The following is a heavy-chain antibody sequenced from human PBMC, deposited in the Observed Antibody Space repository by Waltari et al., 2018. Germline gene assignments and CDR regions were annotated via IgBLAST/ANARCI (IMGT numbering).Heavy chain of an antibody. CDR1: GFTFDDSA. CDR3: VKSAGGATIWLVFDD. D-gene: IGHD3-16*01. V-gene: IGHV3-9*01. CDR2: INWNSGNI. J-gene: IGHJ4*02. Sequence: EVQLVESGGGLVQPGRSLRLSCAASGFTFDDSAMHWVRQGPGKGLEWVAGINWNSGNIRYADSVKGRFTISRDNAKNSLYLQMNSLRDDDTAFYYCVKSAGGATIWLVFDDWGQGTLVTVSS.